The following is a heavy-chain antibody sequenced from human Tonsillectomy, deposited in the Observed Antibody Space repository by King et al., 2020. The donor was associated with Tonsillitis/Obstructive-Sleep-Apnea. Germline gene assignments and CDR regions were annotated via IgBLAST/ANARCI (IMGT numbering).Heavy chain of an antibody. Sequence: LQLQESGPGLVKPSGTLSLTCAVSGGSISSSNWWSWVRQPPGKGLEWIGEIYHNGSTNYNPSLKKRVTISVDKSKNQFSLKLCPVTAADTAVYYCAGVVRGVIQYYYYYMDVWGKGTTVTVSS. CDR2: IYHNGST. J-gene: IGHJ6*03. CDR1: GGSISSSNW. V-gene: IGHV4-4*02. CDR3: AGVVRGVIQYYYYYMDV. D-gene: IGHD3-10*01.